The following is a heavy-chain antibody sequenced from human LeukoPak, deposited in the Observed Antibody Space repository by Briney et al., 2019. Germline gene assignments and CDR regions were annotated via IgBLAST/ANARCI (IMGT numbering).Heavy chain of an antibody. CDR3: ARHDRTIFGVARY. CDR1: GGSLSGYY. J-gene: IGHJ4*02. D-gene: IGHD3-3*01. V-gene: IGHV4-34*01. CDR2: INHSGST. Sequence: SETLSLTCAVYGGSLSGYYWSWIRQPPGKGLEWIGEINHSGSTNYNPSLKSRVTISVDTSKNQFSLKLSSLTAADTAVYYCARHDRTIFGVARYWGQGTLVTVSS.